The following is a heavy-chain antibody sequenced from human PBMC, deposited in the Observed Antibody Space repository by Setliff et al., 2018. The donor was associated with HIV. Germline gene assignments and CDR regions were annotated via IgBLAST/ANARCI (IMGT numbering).Heavy chain of an antibody. Sequence: PSETLSLTCTVYGGSFSGYYWSWIRQPPGMGLEWIGSIYYSGNTIYNPSLKSRVTISVDTSKNQFSLKLSSVTAADTAVYNCARAFGQLVRHYFDYWGQGTLVTVSS. CDR3: ARAFGQLVRHYFDY. V-gene: IGHV4-59*01. D-gene: IGHD6-13*01. CDR2: IYYSGNT. CDR1: GGSFSGYY. J-gene: IGHJ4*02.